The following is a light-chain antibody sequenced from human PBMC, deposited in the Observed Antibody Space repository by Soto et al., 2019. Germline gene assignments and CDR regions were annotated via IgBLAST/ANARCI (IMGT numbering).Light chain of an antibody. CDR1: QSISTY. J-gene: IGKJ2*01. CDR2: AAS. CDR3: QESYSTPYA. V-gene: IGKV1-39*01. Sequence: DIQMTQSPSSLSASLGDRVTITCRASQSISTYLNWYHQKPGKAPKLLIYAASSLQSGVPSRFSGSGSGTDFTLTISSLQPEDFATYFCQESYSTPYAFGLGTKLEIK.